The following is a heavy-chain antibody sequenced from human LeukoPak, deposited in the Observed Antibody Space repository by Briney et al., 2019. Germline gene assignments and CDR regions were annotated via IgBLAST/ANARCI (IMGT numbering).Heavy chain of an antibody. Sequence: ASVKVSCKASGYIFTGYYMHWVRQAPGQGLEWMGWINPNSGGTNYAQKFQGRVTMTRDTSISTAYMELSRLRSDDTAVYYCARAFSSTRPEFDYWGQGTLVTVSS. D-gene: IGHD2-2*01. CDR3: ARAFSSTRPEFDY. CDR2: INPNSGGT. V-gene: IGHV1-2*02. CDR1: GYIFTGYY. J-gene: IGHJ4*02.